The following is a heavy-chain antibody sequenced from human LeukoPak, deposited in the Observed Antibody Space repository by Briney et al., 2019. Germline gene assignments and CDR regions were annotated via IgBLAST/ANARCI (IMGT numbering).Heavy chain of an antibody. Sequence: GRSLRLSCAASGFSFRNYGMHWVRQAPDKGLEWVAVISDDGRNKYYADSVKGRFTISRDDSKNTLYLQMNSLRAEDTAVYYCAKDEGIGYSYGSASDYWGQGTLVTVSS. CDR2: ISDDGRNK. D-gene: IGHD5-18*01. J-gene: IGHJ4*02. CDR1: GFSFRNYG. V-gene: IGHV3-30*18. CDR3: AKDEGIGYSYGSASDY.